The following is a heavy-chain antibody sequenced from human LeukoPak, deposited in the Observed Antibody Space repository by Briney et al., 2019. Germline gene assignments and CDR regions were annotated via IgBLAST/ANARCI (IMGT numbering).Heavy chain of an antibody. CDR1: GGSISGFY. V-gene: IGHV4-4*07. Sequence: SETLSLTCTVSGGSISGFYWSWIRQPAWKGLEWIGRINPNGGTNYNPSPKSRVTMSTDTSSNKFSLKLRSVTAADTAVYYCARDPGYSSGPPRIFDYWGQGTLVTVSS. CDR3: ARDPGYSSGPPRIFDY. J-gene: IGHJ4*02. D-gene: IGHD6-19*01. CDR2: INPNGGT.